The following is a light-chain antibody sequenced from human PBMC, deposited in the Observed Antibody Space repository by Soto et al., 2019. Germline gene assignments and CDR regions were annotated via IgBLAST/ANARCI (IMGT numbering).Light chain of an antibody. J-gene: IGLJ2*01. CDR3: CSDAGSFSVI. CDR1: HSDVGSYNL. V-gene: IGLV2-23*01. Sequence: QSALTQPASVSGSPGQSITISCTGTHSDVGSYNLVSWYQQHPGKAPKLIIYEDSKRPSGVSNRFSGSKSGYTASLTISGLEAEEEADYSCCSDAGSFSVIFGGGTKLTVL. CDR2: EDS.